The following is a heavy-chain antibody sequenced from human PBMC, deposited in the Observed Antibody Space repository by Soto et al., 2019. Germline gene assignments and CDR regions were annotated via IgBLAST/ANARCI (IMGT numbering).Heavy chain of an antibody. J-gene: IGHJ5*01. D-gene: IGHD7-27*01. CDR1: GDSISNLDYF. Sequence: SETLSLTCSVSGDSISNLDYFWAWIRQPPGQALEYIGYIYKSATTHYNPSFESRVAISVDTSKSQFSLSVTSVTAADTAVYFCARGRYCLTGRCFPNWFDSWGQGALVTVSS. CDR2: IYKSATT. V-gene: IGHV4-30-4*01. CDR3: ARGRYCLTGRCFPNWFDS.